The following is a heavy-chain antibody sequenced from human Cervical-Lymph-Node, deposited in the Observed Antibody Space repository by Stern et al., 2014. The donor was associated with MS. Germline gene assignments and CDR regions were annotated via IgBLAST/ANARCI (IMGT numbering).Heavy chain of an antibody. V-gene: IGHV2-5*02. CDR2: IYWDDHQ. CDR1: GFSLSSYGVA. CDR3: VHLSHYYGLDV. Sequence: QVNLRESGPALVTPTQTLTLTCTFSGFSLSSYGVALGWIRQPPGKALEWRGLIYWDDHQRYSQSLQSRLTITKAASKNQVVLRLTNMDPVDTATYYCVHLSHYYGLDVWGQGTTVSVSS. J-gene: IGHJ6*02.